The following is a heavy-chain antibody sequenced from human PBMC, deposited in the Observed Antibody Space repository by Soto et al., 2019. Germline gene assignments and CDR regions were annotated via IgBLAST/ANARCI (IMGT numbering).Heavy chain of an antibody. D-gene: IGHD2-2*01. CDR1: GFTFSSYS. V-gene: IGHV3-21*01. Sequence: GGSLRLSCAASGFTFSSYSMNWVRQAPGKGLEWVSSISSSSSYIYYADSVKGRFTVSRDNAKNSLYLQMNSLRAEDTAVYYCARDNLAYCSSTSCYLYYWGQGTLVTVSS. CDR2: ISSSSSYI. CDR3: ARDNLAYCSSTSCYLYY. J-gene: IGHJ4*02.